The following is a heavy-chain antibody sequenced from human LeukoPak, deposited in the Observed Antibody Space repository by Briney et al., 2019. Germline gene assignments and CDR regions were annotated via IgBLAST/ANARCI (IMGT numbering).Heavy chain of an antibody. CDR1: GFSFGDDA. D-gene: IGHD2-15*01. CDR2: ISSSGSTI. V-gene: IGHV3-11*01. CDR3: ARVVGGYYYMDV. J-gene: IGHJ6*03. Sequence: GGSLRLSCTASGFSFGDDAWSWFRQAPGKGLEWVPYISSSGSTIYYADSVKGRFTISRDNAKNSLYLQMNSLRAEDTAVYYCARVVGGYYYMDVWGKGTTVTVSS.